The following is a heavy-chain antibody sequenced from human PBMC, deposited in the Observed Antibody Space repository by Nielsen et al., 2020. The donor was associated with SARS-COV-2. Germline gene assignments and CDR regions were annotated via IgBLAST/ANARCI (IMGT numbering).Heavy chain of an antibody. CDR1: GGSISSSSYY. J-gene: IGHJ4*02. CDR3: ARGSHRRYFDY. Sequence: SETLSLTCTVSGGSISSSSYYWGWIRQPPGKGLEWIGSIYYSGSTYYNPSLKSRVTISVDTSKNQFSLKLSSVTAADTAVYYCARGSHRRYFDYWGQGTLVTVSS. D-gene: IGHD2-15*01. CDR2: IYYSGST. V-gene: IGHV4-39*07.